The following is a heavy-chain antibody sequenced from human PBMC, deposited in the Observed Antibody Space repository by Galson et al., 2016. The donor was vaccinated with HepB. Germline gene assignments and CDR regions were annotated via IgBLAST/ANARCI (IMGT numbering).Heavy chain of an antibody. CDR3: AREGVCSGGRCYSGFDY. Sequence: SVKVSCKASDYSFTSDGISWMRQAPGQGLEWIGWISPNNGNTTYAQKLQDRLTMTTDTSTNTVYMELRSLRSDDTAVYYCAREGVCSGGRCYSGFDYWGQGTLVIVSS. CDR1: DYSFTSDG. J-gene: IGHJ4*02. V-gene: IGHV1-18*04. CDR2: ISPNNGNT. D-gene: IGHD2-15*01.